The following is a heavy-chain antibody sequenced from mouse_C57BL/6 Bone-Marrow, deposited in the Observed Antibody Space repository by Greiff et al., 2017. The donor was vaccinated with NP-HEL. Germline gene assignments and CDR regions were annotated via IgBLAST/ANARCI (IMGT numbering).Heavy chain of an antibody. CDR3: ASTGTWMFAY. J-gene: IGHJ3*01. CDR1: GFTFSSYG. Sequence: EVKLEESGGDLVKPGGSLNLSCAASGFTFSSYGMSWVRQTPDKRLEWVATISSGGSYTYYPDSVKGRFTISRDNAKNTLYLQMSSLKSEDTAMYYCASTGTWMFAYWGQGTLVTVSA. V-gene: IGHV5-6*02. D-gene: IGHD4-1*01. CDR2: ISSGGSYT.